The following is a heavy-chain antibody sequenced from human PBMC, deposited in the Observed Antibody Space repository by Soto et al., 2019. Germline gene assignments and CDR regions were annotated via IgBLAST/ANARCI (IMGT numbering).Heavy chain of an antibody. V-gene: IGHV3-7*01. CDR3: DSETTGTGDY. Sequence: GGSLRLSCAASGFTFTGYWMSWVRQAPGKGLEWVANIKQDGSEKYYVDSVKGRFTISRDNTKNSLYLQMNSLSAEDTAVYFCDSETTGTGDYWGRGALVTVSS. CDR1: GFTFTGYW. D-gene: IGHD3-10*01. J-gene: IGHJ4*01. CDR2: IKQDGSEK.